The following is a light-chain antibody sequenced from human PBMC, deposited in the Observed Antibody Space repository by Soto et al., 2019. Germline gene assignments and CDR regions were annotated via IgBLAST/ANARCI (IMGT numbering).Light chain of an antibody. CDR2: EVS. CDR1: SSDVGGYNY. V-gene: IGLV2-14*01. Sequence: QSALTQPASVSGSPGQSITISCTGASSDVGGYNYVSWYQQHPGKATKLMIYEVSNRPSGVSNRFSGSKSGNTASLTISGLQAEDEADYYCSSYTSSSRLFGGGTKLTVL. J-gene: IGLJ3*02. CDR3: SSYTSSSRL.